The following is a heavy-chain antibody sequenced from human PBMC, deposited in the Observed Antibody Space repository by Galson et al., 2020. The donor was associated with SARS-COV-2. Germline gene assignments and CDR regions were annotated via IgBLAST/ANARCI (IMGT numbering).Heavy chain of an antibody. CDR3: ARDGGERYFDWLAQNSYYYYGMDV. D-gene: IGHD3-9*01. Sequence: ASVKVSCKASGYTFTGYYMHWVRQAPGQGLEWMGWINPNSGGTNYAQKLQGWVTMTRDTSISTAYMELSRLRSDDTAVYYCARDGGERYFDWLAQNSYYYYGMDVWGQGTMVTVSS. V-gene: IGHV1-2*04. J-gene: IGHJ6*02. CDR2: INPNSGGT. CDR1: GYTFTGYY.